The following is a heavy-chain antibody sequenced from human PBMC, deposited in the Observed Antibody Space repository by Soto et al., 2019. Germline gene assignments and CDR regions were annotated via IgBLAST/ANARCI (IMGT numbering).Heavy chain of an antibody. CDR1: GFTVSSKY. Sequence: EVQLVESGGGLIQPGGSLRLSCAASGFTVSSKYMTWVRQAPGKGLEWVSILWSAGFTYYADSVKGRFTISRDNAKNSLYLQMNSLRAEDTAVYYCASGLGAAAGSDPVDYWGQGTLVTVSS. V-gene: IGHV3-53*01. CDR3: ASGLGAAAGSDPVDY. D-gene: IGHD6-13*01. J-gene: IGHJ4*02. CDR2: LWSAGFT.